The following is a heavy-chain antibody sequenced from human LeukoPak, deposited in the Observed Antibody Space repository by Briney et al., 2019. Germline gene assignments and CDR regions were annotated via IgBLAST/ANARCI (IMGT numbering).Heavy chain of an antibody. D-gene: IGHD2-2*01. Sequence: PSETLALTCTVSGYSLSSGYYWGWIRQWPGKGLEGIGSIYHSGSTYYKQSLRSRVHNSVDMYKNHFSLTQSSVTGADTAVYYCARDIEYCSSTSCYDFDYWGQGTLVTVSS. J-gene: IGHJ4*02. CDR1: GYSLSSGYY. CDR2: IYHSGST. CDR3: ARDIEYCSSTSCYDFDY. V-gene: IGHV4-38-2*02.